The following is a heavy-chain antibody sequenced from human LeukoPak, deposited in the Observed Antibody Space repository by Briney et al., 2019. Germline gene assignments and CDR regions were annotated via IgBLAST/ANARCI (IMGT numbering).Heavy chain of an antibody. CDR1: GFTFSDYW. V-gene: IGHV3-7*01. Sequence: GGSLRLSCAASGFTFSDYWMSWVRQAPGKGLEWVASIKQDGSEKYYVDSVKGRLTISKDNPKNSLYLQMNSLRAEDTAVYYCARATRGFDPWGQGTLVTVSS. CDR2: IKQDGSEK. CDR3: ARATRGFDP. J-gene: IGHJ5*02.